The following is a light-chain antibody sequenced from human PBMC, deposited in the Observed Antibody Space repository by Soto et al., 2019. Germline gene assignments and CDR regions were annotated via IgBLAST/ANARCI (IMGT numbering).Light chain of an antibody. J-gene: IGLJ1*01. Sequence: QFPLTLPGSVSGYPRRSTTIAYTATMSHVGGYNHVSLYQIHPGKAPKLIIYEVTSRPSGVSYRFSGSKSGNSASLTISGLQAEDEADYYCRSYASSSSYIFGGGTKVTVL. CDR3: RSYASSSSYI. V-gene: IGLV2-14*01. CDR2: EVT. CDR1: MSHVGGYNH.